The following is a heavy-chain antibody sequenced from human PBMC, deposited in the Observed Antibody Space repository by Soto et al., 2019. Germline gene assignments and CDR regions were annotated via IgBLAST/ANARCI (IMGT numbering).Heavy chain of an antibody. CDR2: INHSGST. CDR3: ARGLVRLYRAYYYYMDV. V-gene: IGHV4-34*01. J-gene: IGHJ6*03. Sequence: TCAVYGGSFSGYYWSWIRQTPGKGLEWIGEINHSGSTNYNPSLKSRVTISVDTSKNQFSLKLSSVTAADTAVYYCARGLVRLYRAYYYYMDVWGKGTTVTVSS. CDR1: GGSFSGYY. D-gene: IGHD2-8*01.